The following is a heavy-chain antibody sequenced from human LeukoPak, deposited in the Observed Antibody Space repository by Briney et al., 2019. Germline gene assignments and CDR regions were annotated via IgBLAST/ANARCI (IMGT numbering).Heavy chain of an antibody. Sequence: SCKASGYTFTTYPMSWVRQAPGKGLEWVANIKQDGSEKYYVDSVKGRFTISRDNAKNSLYLQMNSLRAEDTAVYYCARHGSGSYHHYYYGMDVWGQGTTVTVSS. CDR2: IKQDGSEK. D-gene: IGHD3-10*01. V-gene: IGHV3-7*05. J-gene: IGHJ6*02. CDR1: GYTFTTYP. CDR3: ARHGSGSYHHYYYGMDV.